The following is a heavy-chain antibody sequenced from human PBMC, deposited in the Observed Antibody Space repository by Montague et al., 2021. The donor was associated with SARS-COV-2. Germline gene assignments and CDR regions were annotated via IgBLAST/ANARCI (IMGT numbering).Heavy chain of an antibody. D-gene: IGHD3-10*01. V-gene: IGHV4-59*11. CDR3: ARAVSVRRAVSWFDP. CDR1: AGSISGHY. CDR2: IYYSGGA. J-gene: IGHJ5*02. Sequence: SETLSLTCSLSAGSISGHYLAWIRQPPGKGLEWIANIYYSGGANYNPSXXSRVTMSVDTSNNQFPLKLSSVTAADTAVYYCARAVSVRRAVSWFDPWGQGALVTVSS.